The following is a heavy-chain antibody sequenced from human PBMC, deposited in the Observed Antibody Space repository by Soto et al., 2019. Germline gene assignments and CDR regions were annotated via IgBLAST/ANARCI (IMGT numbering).Heavy chain of an antibody. V-gene: IGHV4-59*01. CDR2: IHYSGAT. CDR1: TDSFNTYY. Sequence: SETLSLTCSVSTDSFNTYYWSWLWQSPGRGLEWIGYIHYSGATNYNPSLKSRVTMSLDTSRKQFSLRLTSVNTADTAIYYCTRGGDPYKTGHWGQGTLVTVSS. D-gene: IGHD2-21*01. CDR3: TRGGDPYKTGH. J-gene: IGHJ4*02.